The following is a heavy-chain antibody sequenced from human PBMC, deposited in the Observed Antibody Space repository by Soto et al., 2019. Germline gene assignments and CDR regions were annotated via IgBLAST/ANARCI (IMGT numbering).Heavy chain of an antibody. CDR2: MNPNSGNT. CDR1: GGTFSSYD. Sequence: GASVKVSCKASGGTFSSYDINWVRQATGQGLEWMGWMNPNSGNTGYAQKFQGRVTMTRNTSISTAYMELSSLRSEDTAVYYCAREKWLVGYYYYYGMDVWGQGTTVTVSS. D-gene: IGHD6-19*01. CDR3: AREKWLVGYYYYYGMDV. J-gene: IGHJ6*02. V-gene: IGHV1-8*01.